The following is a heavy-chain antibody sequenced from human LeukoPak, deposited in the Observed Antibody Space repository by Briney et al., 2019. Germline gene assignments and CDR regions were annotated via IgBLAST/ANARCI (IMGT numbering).Heavy chain of an antibody. CDR1: GYSFTSYW. D-gene: IGHD3-10*01. J-gene: IGHJ5*02. Sequence: GESLKISCKGSGYSFTSYWISGVRQMPGKGLEWMGRIDPSDSYTNYSPSFQGHVTISADKSISTAYLQWSSLKASDTAMYYCAIMVRGVIYNWFDPWGQGTLVTVSS. CDR2: IDPSDSYT. CDR3: AIMVRGVIYNWFDP. V-gene: IGHV5-10-1*01.